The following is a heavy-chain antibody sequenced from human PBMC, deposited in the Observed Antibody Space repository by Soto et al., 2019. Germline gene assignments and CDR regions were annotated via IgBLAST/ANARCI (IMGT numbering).Heavy chain of an antibody. CDR2: IYCDDDE. Sequence: QITLKESGPTLVKPTQTLTLTCTFSGFSLSTRGVGVGWIRQPPGKALEWLAHIYCDDDEGYSPSLKSRLTINQDHSNNQMVLKTTHMDPVDTATYYCAHRPRGYSYHFDYWRQGTLVTVSS. D-gene: IGHD5-18*01. CDR3: AHRPRGYSYHFDY. CDR1: GFSLSTRGVG. J-gene: IGHJ4*02. V-gene: IGHV2-5*02.